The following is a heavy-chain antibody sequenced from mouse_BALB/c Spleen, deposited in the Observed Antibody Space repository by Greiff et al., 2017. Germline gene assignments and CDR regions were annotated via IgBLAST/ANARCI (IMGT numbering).Heavy chain of an antibody. CDR1: GFTFSSYA. J-gene: IGHJ4*01. D-gene: IGHD2-14*01. Sequence: EVMLVESGGGLVKPGGSLKLSCAASGFTFSSYAMSWVRQSPEKRLEWVAEISSGGSYTYYPDTVTGRFTISRDNAKNTLYLEMSSLRSEDTAMYYCARDRYDVGDYYAMDYWGQGTSVTVSS. CDR3: ARDRYDVGDYYAMDY. V-gene: IGHV5-9-4*01. CDR2: ISSGGSYT.